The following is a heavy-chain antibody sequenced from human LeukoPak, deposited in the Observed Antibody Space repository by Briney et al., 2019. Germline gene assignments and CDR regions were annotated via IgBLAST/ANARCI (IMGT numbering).Heavy chain of an antibody. CDR1: GFTFSSYA. V-gene: IGHV3-23*01. Sequence: GSLRLSCAASGFTFSSYAMSWVRQAPGKGLEWVSAISGSGGSTYYADSVKGRFTISRDNSKNTLYLQMNSLRAEDTAVYYCAKDREVGATTVGAFDIWGQGTMVTVSS. D-gene: IGHD1-26*01. J-gene: IGHJ3*02. CDR2: ISGSGGST. CDR3: AKDREVGATTVGAFDI.